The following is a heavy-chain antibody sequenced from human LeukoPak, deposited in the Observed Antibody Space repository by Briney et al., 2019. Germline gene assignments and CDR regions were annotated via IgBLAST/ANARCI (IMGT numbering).Heavy chain of an antibody. CDR3: ARIPNSGSYLGAYYYYYMDV. V-gene: IGHV4-59*08. CDR2: IYYSGST. J-gene: IGHJ6*03. Sequence: PSETLSLTCTVSGGSISSYYWSWIRQPTGKGLEWIGYIYYSGSTNYNPSLKSRVTISVDTSKNQFSLKLSSVTAADTAVYYCARIPNSGSYLGAYYYYYMDVWGKGTTVTVSS. CDR1: GGSISSYY. D-gene: IGHD1-26*01.